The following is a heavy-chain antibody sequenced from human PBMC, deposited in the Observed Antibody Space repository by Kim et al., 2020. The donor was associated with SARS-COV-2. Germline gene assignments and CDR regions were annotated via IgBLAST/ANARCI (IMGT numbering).Heavy chain of an antibody. V-gene: IGHV4-34*01. CDR2: INHSGST. CDR1: GGSFSGYY. J-gene: IGHJ6*02. Sequence: SETLSLTCAVYGGSFSGYYWSWIRQPPGKGLEWIGEINHSGSTNYNPSLKSRVTISVDTSKNQFSLKLSSVTAADTAVYYCARGLYYYGMDVWCQGTTVT. CDR3: ARGLYYYGMDV.